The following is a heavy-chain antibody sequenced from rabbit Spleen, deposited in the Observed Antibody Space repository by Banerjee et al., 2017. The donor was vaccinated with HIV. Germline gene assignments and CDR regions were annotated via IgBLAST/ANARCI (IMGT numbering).Heavy chain of an antibody. CDR1: GFSFSSGYD. CDR3: ARDLAGVIGWNFYL. Sequence: QQQLVESGGGLVKPGASLTLTCKASGFSFSSGYDICWVRQAPGKGLEWIGCIYGGSRGSTYYASWAKGRFTISRTSSTTVFLQMTSLTAADTATYFCARDLAGVIGWNFYLWGPGTLVTV. J-gene: IGHJ4*01. CDR2: IYGGSRGST. D-gene: IGHD4-1*01. V-gene: IGHV1S45*01.